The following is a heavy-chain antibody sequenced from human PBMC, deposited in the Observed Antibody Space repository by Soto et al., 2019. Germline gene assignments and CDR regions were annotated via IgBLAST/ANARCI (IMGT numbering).Heavy chain of an antibody. D-gene: IGHD1-20*01. CDR2: IITIFGTA. Sequence: SVKVALKPSVWTFSSYAISCLRHAPRQGLEWMGGIITIFGTANYAQKFQGRVTITADESTSTAYIEMSSLRSEETAVYYCASAREIGISQPTFDFWAEGTMVTVPS. J-gene: IGHJ4*02. CDR1: VWTFSSYA. V-gene: IGHV1-69*13. CDR3: ASAREIGISQPTFDF.